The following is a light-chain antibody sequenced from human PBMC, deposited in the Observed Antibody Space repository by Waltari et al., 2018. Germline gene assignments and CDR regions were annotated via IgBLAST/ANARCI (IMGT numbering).Light chain of an antibody. CDR3: QVWDRNPDHTEV. CDR2: YDS. Sequence: SYVLTPPPSVSVAPGKTARITCGGNELRSKSAHWYQQKPGQAPVVVMSYDSDRPSGIPERFSGSNSGNTATLTITRVEAGDEADYYCQVWDRNPDHTEVFGGGTRVTVL. CDR1: ELRSKS. V-gene: IGLV3-21*04. J-gene: IGLJ3*02.